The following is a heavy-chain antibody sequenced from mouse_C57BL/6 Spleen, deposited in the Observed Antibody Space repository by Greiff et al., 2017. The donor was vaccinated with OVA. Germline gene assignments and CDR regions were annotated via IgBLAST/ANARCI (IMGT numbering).Heavy chain of an antibody. CDR1: GFSLSTPGLG. CDR3: ARRAATAYFDY. J-gene: IGHJ2*01. D-gene: IGHD1-1*01. Sequence: QVTLKESGPGILQSSQTLSLTCSFSGFSLSTPGLGVSWIRQPSGKGLEWLAHIYWDDDKRYNPFPKRRPTISKDPSRNQVFLKIPSLDTAATATYYCARRAATAYFDYGGQGTTLTVSS. V-gene: IGHV8-12*01. CDR2: IYWDDDK.